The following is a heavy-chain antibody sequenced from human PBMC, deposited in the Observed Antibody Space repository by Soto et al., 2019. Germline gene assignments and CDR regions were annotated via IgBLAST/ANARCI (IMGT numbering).Heavy chain of an antibody. D-gene: IGHD1-7*01. CDR1: GGSISSYY. J-gene: IGHJ4*02. Sequence: LSLTCTVSGGSISSYYWSWIRQPPGKGLEWIGYIYYSGSTNYNPSLKSRVTISVDTSKNQFSLKLSSVTAADTAVYYCARARVTGTTSVWGQGTLVTVSS. V-gene: IGHV4-59*01. CDR2: IYYSGST. CDR3: ARARVTGTTSV.